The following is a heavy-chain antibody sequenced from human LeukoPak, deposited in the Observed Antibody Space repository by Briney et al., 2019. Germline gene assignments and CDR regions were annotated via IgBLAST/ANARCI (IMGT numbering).Heavy chain of an antibody. CDR1: GFTFSTYT. CDR2: ISSSSTYI. CDR3: ARNRFNLVSYYFEY. D-gene: IGHD3-3*01. J-gene: IGHJ4*02. V-gene: IGHV3-21*01. Sequence: GGSLRLSCAASGFTFSTYTMNWVRQAPGKGLEWVSSISSSSTYIYYADSVRGRFTISRDNAKSSLYLQMNSLRAEDSAVYYCARNRFNLVSYYFEYWGQGNLVTVPS.